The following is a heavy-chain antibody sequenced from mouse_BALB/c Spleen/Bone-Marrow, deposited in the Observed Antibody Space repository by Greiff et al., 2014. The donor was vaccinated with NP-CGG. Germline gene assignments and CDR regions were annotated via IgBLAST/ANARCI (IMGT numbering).Heavy chain of an antibody. D-gene: IGHD1-1*01. V-gene: IGHV1-63*02. CDR1: GYTLTNYW. CDR3: ARGYGSSSYDTDY. CDR2: IYPGGGYT. J-gene: IGHJ4*01. Sequence: VQLVESGAELVRPGTSVKMSCKAAGYTLTNYWIGWVKQRPGHGLEWIGDIYPGGGYTNYNEKFKGKATLTADTSSSTAYMQLSSLTPEDSAIYYCARGYGSSSYDTDYWGQGTSVTVSS.